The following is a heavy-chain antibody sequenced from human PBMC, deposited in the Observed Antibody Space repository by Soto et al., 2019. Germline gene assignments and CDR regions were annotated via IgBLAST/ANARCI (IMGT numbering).Heavy chain of an antibody. Sequence: QVQLQESGPGLVKPSETLSLTCTVSGGSISGGVHSWSWIRQPPGKGLEWIGPIFDSGSTYYNPSLKRRLTISVDTSKNQFSLRLSSVTAADTAVYYCAREIMPLTNDWYFDLWGRGTLVTVSS. CDR3: AREIMPLTNDWYFDL. CDR1: GGSISGGVHS. D-gene: IGHD2-8*01. V-gene: IGHV4-30-4*01. CDR2: IFDSGST. J-gene: IGHJ2*01.